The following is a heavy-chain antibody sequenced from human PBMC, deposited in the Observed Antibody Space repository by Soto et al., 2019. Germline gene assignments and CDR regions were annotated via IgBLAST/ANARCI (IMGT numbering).Heavy chain of an antibody. V-gene: IGHV3-30*18. CDR2: ISYDGSNK. Sequence: QVQLVESGGGVVQPGRSLRLSCAASGFTFSSYGMHWVRQAPGKGLEWVAVISYDGSNKYYADSVKGRFTISRDNSKNPLFLQMNSLRAEDTAVYYCAKDWDIVVVTAIRYGMDVWGQGTTVTVSS. CDR3: AKDWDIVVVTAIRYGMDV. D-gene: IGHD2-21*02. J-gene: IGHJ6*02. CDR1: GFTFSSYG.